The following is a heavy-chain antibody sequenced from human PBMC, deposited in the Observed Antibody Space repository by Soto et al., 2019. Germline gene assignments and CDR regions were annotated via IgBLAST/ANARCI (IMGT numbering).Heavy chain of an antibody. CDR1: GGSISTNW. D-gene: IGHD6-19*01. CDR3: ARHIAVSGTRGFDF. Sequence: QVQLQESGPGLMKPSGTLSLTCAVSGGSISTNWWSWVRQPPGKGLEWIGEIYHSGRTNYNPSLENRVTMSVDKSPNHLSLIINAVTAADTAVYYCARHIAVSGTRGFDFWGQGTLVTVSS. CDR2: IYHSGRT. J-gene: IGHJ4*02. V-gene: IGHV4-4*02.